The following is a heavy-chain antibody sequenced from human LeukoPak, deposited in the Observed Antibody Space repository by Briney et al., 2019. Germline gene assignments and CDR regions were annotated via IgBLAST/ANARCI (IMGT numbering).Heavy chain of an antibody. Sequence: SETLSLTCAVYGGSFSDYYWNWIRQPPGKGLGWSGEINHSGTTNYNPSLKSRVTISVDTSKNQFSLRLSAVTAADTAVYHCARGLRLPSRSTPAVPHVWGKGTTVTVSA. V-gene: IGHV4-34*01. CDR1: GGSFSDYY. J-gene: IGHJ6*04. CDR3: ARGLRLPSRSTPAVPHV. CDR2: INHSGTT. D-gene: IGHD2/OR15-2a*01.